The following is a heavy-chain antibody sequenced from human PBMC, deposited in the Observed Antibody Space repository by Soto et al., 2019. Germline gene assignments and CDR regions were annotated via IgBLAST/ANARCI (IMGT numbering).Heavy chain of an antibody. CDR2: INPKSGGT. Sequence: ASVKVSCKASGDTFTANYIHGVRQSALQGFEWMGWINPKSGGTKYPQKFQGRVTMTRDTSLSTVYMTLTRLTSDDTAVYYCARDLAKGGGGAGFDYWGQGTLVTVSS. D-gene: IGHD3-16*01. V-gene: IGHV1-2*02. CDR3: ARDLAKGGGGAGFDY. CDR1: GDTFTANY. J-gene: IGHJ4*02.